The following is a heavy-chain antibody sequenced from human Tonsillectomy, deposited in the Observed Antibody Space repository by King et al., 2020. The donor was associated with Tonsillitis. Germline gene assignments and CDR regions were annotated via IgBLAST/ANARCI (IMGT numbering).Heavy chain of an antibody. Sequence: QLQESGPGLVKPSETLSLTCTVSGGSISSTNYYWGWIRQPPGKGLEWIGSVYYSGGTYYNPSLRSRVTIYVDTSKHQVSLKLSSVTAADTAVYYCAKPSIAVAGRGWFDPWGQGTLVTVSS. CDR3: AKPSIAVAGRGWFDP. J-gene: IGHJ5*02. D-gene: IGHD6-19*01. V-gene: IGHV4-39*01. CDR2: VYYSGGT. CDR1: GGSISSTNYY.